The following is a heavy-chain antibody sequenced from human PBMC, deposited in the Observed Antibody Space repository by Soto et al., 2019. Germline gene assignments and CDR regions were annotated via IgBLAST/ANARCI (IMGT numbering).Heavy chain of an antibody. CDR2: ISGSGGST. Sequence: QALLSLRLSFAASGFTFSSYAMSWVRQAPGKGLEWVSAISGSGGSTYYADSVKGRFTISRDNSKNTLYLQMNSLRAEDTAVSYWAKAPCDGWSRCNDLDLWVQWSMVSV. V-gene: IGHV3-23*01. J-gene: IGHJ3*01. D-gene: IGHD3-3*01. CDR3: AKAPCDGWSRCNDLDL. CDR1: GFTFSSYA.